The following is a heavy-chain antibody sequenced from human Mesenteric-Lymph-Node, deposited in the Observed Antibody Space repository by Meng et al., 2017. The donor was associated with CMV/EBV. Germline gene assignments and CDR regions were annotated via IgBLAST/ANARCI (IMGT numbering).Heavy chain of an antibody. J-gene: IGHJ4*02. Sequence: GGSLRLSCAASGFTVSSNYLSWVRQAPGKGLELVSIIYSGGGTNYADSVKGRFTISRDNSKNTLYLQMNSLRAEDTAVYYCARGEDFWGQGTLVTVSS. V-gene: IGHV3-53*01. CDR2: IYSGGGT. CDR3: ARGEDF. CDR1: GFTVSSNY.